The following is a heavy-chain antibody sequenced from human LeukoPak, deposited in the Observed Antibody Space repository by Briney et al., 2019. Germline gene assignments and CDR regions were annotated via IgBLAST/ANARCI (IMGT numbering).Heavy chain of an antibody. D-gene: IGHD5-24*01. Sequence: GGSLRLSCAASGFTFRSHWMHWGRQAPGKGLVWVSRIKGDETYTNHADSVKGRFTISRDNAKNTLYLQMTSLRVEDTAIYYCVRDGDVYNFDHWGQGTLVTVSS. CDR2: IKGDETYT. CDR3: VRDGDVYNFDH. CDR1: GFTFRSHW. V-gene: IGHV3-74*01. J-gene: IGHJ4*02.